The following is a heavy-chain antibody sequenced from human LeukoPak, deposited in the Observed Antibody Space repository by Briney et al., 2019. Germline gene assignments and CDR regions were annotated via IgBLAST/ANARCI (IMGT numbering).Heavy chain of an antibody. V-gene: IGHV3-21*06. Sequence: GGSLRLSCEASGFTFSSYSMNWVRQAPGKGLEWVSSISSSSSYIYYADSVKGRFTISRDNAKNSLYLQMNSLRAEDTAVYYCARDGGVVAAFDYRGQGTLVTVSS. D-gene: IGHD2-15*01. J-gene: IGHJ4*02. CDR3: ARDGGVVAAFDY. CDR2: ISSSSSYI. CDR1: GFTFSSYS.